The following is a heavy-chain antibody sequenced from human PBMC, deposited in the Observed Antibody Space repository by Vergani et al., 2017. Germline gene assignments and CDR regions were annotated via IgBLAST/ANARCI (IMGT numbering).Heavy chain of an antibody. D-gene: IGHD6-13*01. CDR2: IKWNSDSI. CDR3: VKVIAASGNYWYFDL. Sequence: EVQLVESGGGLVQPGRSLRLSCAASGFTFDAYAMHWVRHAPGKGLEWVSGIKWNSDSIYYADSVKGRFTISRDNAKNSLYLQMNSLRAEDTALYYCVKVIAASGNYWYFDLWGRGAMVTVSS. J-gene: IGHJ2*01. V-gene: IGHV3-9*01. CDR1: GFTFDAYA.